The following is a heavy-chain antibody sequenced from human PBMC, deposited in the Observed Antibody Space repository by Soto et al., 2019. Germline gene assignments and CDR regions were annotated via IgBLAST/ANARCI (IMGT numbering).Heavy chain of an antibody. D-gene: IGHD3-22*01. V-gene: IGHV3-30*02. CDR1: GFTLSSSG. J-gene: IGHJ4*02. CDR3: GNCSFSYDSGVFSVEY. CDR2: ISYDGNRK. Sequence: GGSLRLSCAASGFTLSSSGMHWVRRAPGKGLEWMAFISYDGNRKQYADSVKGRFTISRDSSKNTLYLQMNSLRAEDTAVYYWGNCSFSYDSGVFSVEYWGQGPPVTVYS.